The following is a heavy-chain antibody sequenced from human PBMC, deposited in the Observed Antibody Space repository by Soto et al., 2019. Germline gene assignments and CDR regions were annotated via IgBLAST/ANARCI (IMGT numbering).Heavy chain of an antibody. CDR3: AKDRMITFGGVIGPLYY. Sequence: GGSLRLSCAASGFTFSSYGMHWVRQAPGKGLEWVAVIWYDGSNKYYADSVKGRFTISRDNSKNTLYLQMNSLRAEDTAVYYCAKDRMITFGGVIGPLYYWGQGTLVTVSS. V-gene: IGHV3-30*02. CDR2: IWYDGSNK. D-gene: IGHD3-16*02. J-gene: IGHJ4*02. CDR1: GFTFSSYG.